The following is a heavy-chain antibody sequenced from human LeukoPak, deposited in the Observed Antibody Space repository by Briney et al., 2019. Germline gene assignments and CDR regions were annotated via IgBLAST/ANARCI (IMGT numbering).Heavy chain of an antibody. CDR2: INHSGST. D-gene: IGHD3-22*01. Sequence: SETLSLTCAVYGGSFSGYYWSWIRQPPGKGLEWIGEINHSGSTNYNPSLKSRVTISVDTSKNQFSLKLSSVTAADTAVYYCARCPHYYDSSGYPDYWGQGTLVTVSS. CDR3: ARCPHYYDSSGYPDY. V-gene: IGHV4-34*01. J-gene: IGHJ4*02. CDR1: GGSFSGYY.